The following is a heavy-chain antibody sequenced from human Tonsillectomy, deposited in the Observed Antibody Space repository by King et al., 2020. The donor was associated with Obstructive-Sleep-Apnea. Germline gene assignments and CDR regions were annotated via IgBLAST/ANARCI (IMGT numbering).Heavy chain of an antibody. Sequence: VQLQESGPGLVKPSETLSLTCTVSGYSISSGYFWGWSRQPPGKGLEWCGSIYHSGSTYYHPSLESRVTISVDTSKNQFSLKLSSVTAADTAVYYCARVGGRYYFDYWGQGTLVTVSS. V-gene: IGHV4-38-2*02. CDR3: ARVGGRYYFDY. J-gene: IGHJ4*02. CDR1: GYSISSGYF. CDR2: IYHSGST. D-gene: IGHD1-14*01.